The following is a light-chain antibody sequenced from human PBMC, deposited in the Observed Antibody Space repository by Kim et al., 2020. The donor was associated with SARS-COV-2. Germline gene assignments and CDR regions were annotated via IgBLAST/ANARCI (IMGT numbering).Light chain of an antibody. J-gene: IGKJ1*01. CDR1: ETLKGTY. V-gene: IGKV3-20*01. CDR3: QQYARSPRT. Sequence: EIMLTQSPGTLSLSPGERATLSCRASETLKGTYLVWYQQRPGQAPRRLIYGASKRAAGIPDRFSGSVSGTTFTLTITRLEPEDFAVYYCQQYARSPRTFGQGTKVDIK. CDR2: GAS.